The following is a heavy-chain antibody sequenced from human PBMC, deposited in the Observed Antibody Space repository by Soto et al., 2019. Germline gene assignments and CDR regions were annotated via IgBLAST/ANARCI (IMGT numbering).Heavy chain of an antibody. Sequence: GESLKISCKGSGYTFTNYWIGWVRQMPGKGLEWMGIIYPGGSETRYTPYFQGQVTMSADKSISTAYLEWSRLKASDSAMYYCARKYYYGAGTLDYWGQGTLVTVSS. CDR2: IYPGGSET. CDR1: GYTFTNYW. V-gene: IGHV5-51*01. J-gene: IGHJ4*02. CDR3: ARKYYYGAGTLDY. D-gene: IGHD3-10*01.